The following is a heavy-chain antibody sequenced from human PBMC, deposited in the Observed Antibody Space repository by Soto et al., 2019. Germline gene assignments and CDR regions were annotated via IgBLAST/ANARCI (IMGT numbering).Heavy chain of an antibody. Sequence: GGSLRLSCAASGFTFSSYSMNWVRQAPGKGLEWVSSISSSSSYIYYADSVKGRFTISRDNAKNSLYLQMNSVRAEDTAVYYCARDSPAVLGAFDIWGQGTMVTVSS. CDR1: GFTFSSYS. D-gene: IGHD2-2*01. CDR3: ARDSPAVLGAFDI. CDR2: ISSSSSYI. J-gene: IGHJ3*02. V-gene: IGHV3-21*01.